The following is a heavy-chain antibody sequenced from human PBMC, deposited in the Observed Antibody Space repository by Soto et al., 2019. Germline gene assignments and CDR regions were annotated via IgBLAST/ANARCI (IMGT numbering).Heavy chain of an antibody. J-gene: IGHJ6*02. V-gene: IGHV3-23*01. CDR1: GFNFGAYA. CDR2: ISGSSSGT. CDR3: AKDRSENFWVYYYAMDV. Sequence: LRLSCEASGFNFGAYAMSWVRQAPGKGLEWVLGISGSSSGTYYTDSVKGRFTISRDNSKNTVYLQMNSLRGEDTAVYYCAKDRSENFWVYYYAMDVWGQGTAVTVSS. D-gene: IGHD6-19*01.